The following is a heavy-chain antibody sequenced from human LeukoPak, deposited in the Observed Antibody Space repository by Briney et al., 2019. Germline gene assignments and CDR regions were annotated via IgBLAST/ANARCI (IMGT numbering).Heavy chain of an antibody. V-gene: IGHV4-34*01. CDR2: INHSGST. CDR1: GGSFSGYY. D-gene: IGHD3-10*01. CDR3: ARERFYDSGSY. Sequence: SETLSLTCAVYGGSFSGYYWTWIRQPPGKGLEWIGEINHSGSTNYNPSLKSRVTISVDTSKNQFSLKLSSVTAADTAVYYCARERFYDSGSYWGKGTTVTISS. J-gene: IGHJ6*04.